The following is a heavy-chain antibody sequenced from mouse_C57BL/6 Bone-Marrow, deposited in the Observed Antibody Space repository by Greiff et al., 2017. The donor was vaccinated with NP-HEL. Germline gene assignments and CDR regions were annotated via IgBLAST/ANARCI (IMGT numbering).Heavy chain of an antibody. Sequence: EVQLQQSGPELVKPGASVKIPCKASGYTFTDYNMDWVKQSHGKSLEWIGDINPNNGGTIYNQKFKGKATLTVDKSSSTAYMELRSLTSEDTAVYYCARRGYDGYYVRYFDVWGTGTTVTVSS. D-gene: IGHD2-3*01. CDR2: INPNNGGT. CDR1: GYTFTDYN. J-gene: IGHJ1*03. CDR3: ARRGYDGYYVRYFDV. V-gene: IGHV1-18*01.